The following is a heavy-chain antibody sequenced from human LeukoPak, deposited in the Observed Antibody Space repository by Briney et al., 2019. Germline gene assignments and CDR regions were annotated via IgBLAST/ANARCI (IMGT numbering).Heavy chain of an antibody. J-gene: IGHJ4*02. CDR1: GGTFSSYA. Sequence: SVKVSCKASGGTFSSYAISWVRQAPGQGLEWMGRIIPILGIANYAQKFQGRVTITADKSTSTAYMELSSLRSEDTAVYYCARDTAMVTFLFDYWGQGTLVTVSS. CDR3: ARDTAMVTFLFDY. V-gene: IGHV1-69*04. CDR2: IIPILGIA. D-gene: IGHD5-18*01.